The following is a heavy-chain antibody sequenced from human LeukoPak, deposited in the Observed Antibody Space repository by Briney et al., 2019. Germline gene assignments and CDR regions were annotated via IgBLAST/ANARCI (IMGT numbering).Heavy chain of an antibody. CDR3: ARGKASTGSYYDAFDV. J-gene: IGHJ3*01. Sequence: ASVKVSCKASGYTFTGYYMHWVRQAPGQGLRWMGIIDPSGGSTTYAQKFQGRVTMTRDTSTSTVYMELSSLRSEDTAVYYCARGKASTGSYYDAFDVWGQGTMVTVSS. CDR1: GYTFTGYY. CDR2: IDPSGGST. D-gene: IGHD1-26*01. V-gene: IGHV1-46*01.